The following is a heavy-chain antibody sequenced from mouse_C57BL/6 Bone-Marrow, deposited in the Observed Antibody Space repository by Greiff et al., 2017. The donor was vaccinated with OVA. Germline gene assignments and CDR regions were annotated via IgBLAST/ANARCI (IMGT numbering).Heavy chain of an antibody. CDR3: ARKGGHYYGPWFAY. J-gene: IGHJ3*01. D-gene: IGHD1-1*01. CDR1: GFSLTSYG. CDR2: IWSGGST. V-gene: IGHV2-2*01. Sequence: QVQLQQSGPGLVQPSQSLSITCTVSGFSLTSYGVHWVRQSPGKGLEWLGVIWSGGSTDYNAAFISRLSISKDNSKSQVFFKMNSLQADDTAIYYCARKGGHYYGPWFAYWGQGTLVTVSA.